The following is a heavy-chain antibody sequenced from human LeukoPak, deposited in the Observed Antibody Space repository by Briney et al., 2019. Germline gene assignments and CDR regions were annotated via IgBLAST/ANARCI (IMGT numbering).Heavy chain of an antibody. V-gene: IGHV3-7*01. CDR3: TRGLGEHGGVSDR. CDR1: GFIFTSNR. Sequence: GGSLRLSCAASGFIFTSNRMNWVRQAPGKGLEWVANIKHDGSEQIYVDSVKGRFTISRDNAKDSVYLQMNSLRAEDTAVYYCTRGLGEHGGVSDRWGQGTLVIAS. CDR2: IKHDGSEQ. D-gene: IGHD3-16*01. J-gene: IGHJ5*02.